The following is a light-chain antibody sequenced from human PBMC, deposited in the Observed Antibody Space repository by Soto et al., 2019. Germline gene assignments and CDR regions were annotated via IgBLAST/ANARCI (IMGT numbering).Light chain of an antibody. V-gene: IGKV1-5*01. CDR2: DAS. J-gene: IGKJ1*01. Sequence: DIPMNQSPSSLAPSVGDRVTITCRASHSIRSWVAWYPQTQGKAPKFXIYDASSLASGVPSRFRGSGAGTECTRPISSLQPDDVETDDCPQYTRYPWTFGQGTKVDIK. CDR3: PQYTRYPWT. CDR1: HSIRSW.